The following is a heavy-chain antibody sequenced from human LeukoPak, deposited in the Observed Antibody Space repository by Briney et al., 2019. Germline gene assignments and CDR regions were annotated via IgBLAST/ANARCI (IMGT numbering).Heavy chain of an antibody. Sequence: GGSLRLSCAASGFTFSSCSMNWARQAPGKGLEWVSSISSSSSYIYYADSVKGRFTISRDNAKNSLYLQMNSPRAEDTAVYYCARARYYYDPADYWGQGTLVTVSS. J-gene: IGHJ4*02. CDR1: GFTFSSCS. V-gene: IGHV3-21*01. CDR2: ISSSSSYI. CDR3: ARARYYYDPADY. D-gene: IGHD3-22*01.